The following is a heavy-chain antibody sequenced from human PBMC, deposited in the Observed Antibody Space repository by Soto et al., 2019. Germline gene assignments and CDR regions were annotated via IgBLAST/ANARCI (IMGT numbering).Heavy chain of an antibody. CDR2: IIPIFGTA. V-gene: IGHV1-69*01. D-gene: IGHD3-22*01. CDR3: ARALYYYDSSGYYGPYYYGMDV. Sequence: QVQLVQSGAEVKKPGSSVKVSCKASGVTFSSYAISWVRQAPGQGLEWMGGIIPIFGTANYAQKFQGRVTITADESTSTAYMELSSLRSEDTAVYYCARALYYYDSSGYYGPYYYGMDVWGQGTTVTVSS. J-gene: IGHJ6*02. CDR1: GVTFSSYA.